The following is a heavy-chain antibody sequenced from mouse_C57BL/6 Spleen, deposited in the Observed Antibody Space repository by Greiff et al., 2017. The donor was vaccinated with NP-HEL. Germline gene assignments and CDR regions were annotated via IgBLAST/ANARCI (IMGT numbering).Heavy chain of an antibody. CDR3: AICIYYDYDGDYFDY. Sequence: QVQLKQPGAELVKPGASVKVSCKASGYTFTSYWMHWVKQRPGQGLEWIGRIHPSDSDTNYNQKFKGKATLTVDKSSSTAYMQLSSLTSEDSAVYYCAICIYYDYDGDYFDYWGQGTTLTVSS. V-gene: IGHV1-74*01. D-gene: IGHD2-4*01. CDR1: GYTFTSYW. CDR2: IHPSDSDT. J-gene: IGHJ2*01.